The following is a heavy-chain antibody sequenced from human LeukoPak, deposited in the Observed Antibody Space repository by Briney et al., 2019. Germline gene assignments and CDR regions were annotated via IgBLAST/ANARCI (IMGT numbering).Heavy chain of an antibody. V-gene: IGHV3-49*04. J-gene: IGHJ5*02. CDR1: GFTFGDYA. CDR2: IRSKVYGGTT. CDR3: TVVNYGSGSYPLGS. D-gene: IGHD3-10*01. Sequence: GGSLRLSCTASGFTFGDYAMIWVRQAPGKGLEWVGFIRSKVYGGTTEYAASVKGRFTISRDDSKSIAYLQMNSLKTEDTAVYYCTVVNYGSGSYPLGSWGQGTLVTVSS.